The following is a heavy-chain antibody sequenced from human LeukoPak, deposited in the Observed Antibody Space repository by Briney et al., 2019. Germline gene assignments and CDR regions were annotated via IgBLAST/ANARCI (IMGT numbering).Heavy chain of an antibody. Sequence: PSETLSLTRTVSGGSISSYYWSWIRQPPGKGLEWIGYIYYSGSTNYNPSLKSRVTISVDTSKSQFSLKLSSVTAADTAVYYCARRGSRVDAFDIWGQGTMVTVSS. V-gene: IGHV4-59*08. CDR1: GGSISSYY. CDR3: ARRGSRVDAFDI. CDR2: IYYSGST. D-gene: IGHD2-2*01. J-gene: IGHJ3*02.